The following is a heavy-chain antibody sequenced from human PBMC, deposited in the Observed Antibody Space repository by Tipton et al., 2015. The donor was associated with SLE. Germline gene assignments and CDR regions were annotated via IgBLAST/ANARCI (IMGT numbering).Heavy chain of an antibody. CDR3: ARHRSSIVGATVDY. V-gene: IGHV4-34*01. D-gene: IGHD1-26*01. CDR1: GGSFSGYY. Sequence: TLSLTCAVYGGSFSGYYWSWIRQPPGKGLEWIGEINHSGSANYNPSLKSRVTISVDTSKKQFSLKLSSVTAADTAVYYCARHRSSIVGATVDYWGQGTLVTVSS. CDR2: INHSGSA. J-gene: IGHJ4*02.